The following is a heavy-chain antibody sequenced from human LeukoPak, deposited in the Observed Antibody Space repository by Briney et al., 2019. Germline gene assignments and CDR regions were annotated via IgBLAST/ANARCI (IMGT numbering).Heavy chain of an antibody. CDR2: ISGSGGST. Sequence: GGSLRLYCAASGFTFSDYYMSWIRQAPGKGLEWVSAISGSGGSTYYADSVKGRFTISRDNSKNTLYLQMNSLRAEDTAVYYCAKGGAYYASTFFDYWGQGTLVTVSS. CDR3: AKGGAYYASTFFDY. D-gene: IGHD3-3*01. V-gene: IGHV3-23*01. CDR1: GFTFSDYY. J-gene: IGHJ4*02.